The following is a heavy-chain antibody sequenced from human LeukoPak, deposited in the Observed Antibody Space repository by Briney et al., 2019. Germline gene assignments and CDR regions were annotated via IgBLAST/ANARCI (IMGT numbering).Heavy chain of an antibody. V-gene: IGHV1-2*02. J-gene: IGHJ2*01. CDR1: GYTFTSYG. CDR3: ASGGNLVKWYFDL. D-gene: IGHD4-23*01. CDR2: INPNSGGT. Sequence: ASVKVSCKASGYTFTSYGISWVRQAPGQGLEWMGWINPNSGGTNYAQKFQGRVTMTRDTSISTAYMELSRLRSDDTAVYYCASGGNLVKWYFDLWGRGTLVTVSS.